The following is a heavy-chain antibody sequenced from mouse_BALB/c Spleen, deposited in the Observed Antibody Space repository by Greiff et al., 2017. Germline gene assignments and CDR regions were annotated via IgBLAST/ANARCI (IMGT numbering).Heavy chain of an antibody. V-gene: IGHV3-2*02. CDR2: ISYSGST. D-gene: IGHD2-3*01. J-gene: IGHJ4*01. CDR1: GYSITSDYA. Sequence: DVQLVESGPGLVKPSQSLSLTCTVTGYSITSDYAWNWIRQFPGNKLEWMGYISYSGSTSYNPSLKSRISITRDTSKNQFFLQLNSVTTEDTATYYCASGIYDGYYKGAMDYWGQGTSVTVSS. CDR3: ASGIYDGYYKGAMDY.